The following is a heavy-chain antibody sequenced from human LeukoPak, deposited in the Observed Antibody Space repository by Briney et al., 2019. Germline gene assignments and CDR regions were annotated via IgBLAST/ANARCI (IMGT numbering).Heavy chain of an antibody. CDR2: INPNSGGT. Sequence: ASVTVSCKASGYTFTGYYMHWVRQAPGQGLEWMGWINPNSGGTNYAQKFLGRVTMTRDTSISTAYMELSRLRSDDTAVYYCARDQGGGAPDYWGQGTLVTVSS. CDR3: ARDQGGGAPDY. D-gene: IGHD3-16*01. V-gene: IGHV1-2*02. CDR1: GYTFTGYY. J-gene: IGHJ4*02.